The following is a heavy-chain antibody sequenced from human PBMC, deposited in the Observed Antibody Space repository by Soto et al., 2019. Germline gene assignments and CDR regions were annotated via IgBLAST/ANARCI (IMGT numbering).Heavy chain of an antibody. CDR2: IYYSGT. CDR1: GGSISRGGYC. Sequence: SETLSLTCTVSGGSISRGGYCWSCIREPPWNGLEWIGCIYYSGTSYNPSLKSRVTISLDKSKNQFSLRVNSVTAADTAVYYCARGPYLKPSLFDSWGQGILVTVAS. CDR3: ARGPYLKPSLFDS. J-gene: IGHJ4*02. D-gene: IGHD2-2*02. V-gene: IGHV4-30-2*01.